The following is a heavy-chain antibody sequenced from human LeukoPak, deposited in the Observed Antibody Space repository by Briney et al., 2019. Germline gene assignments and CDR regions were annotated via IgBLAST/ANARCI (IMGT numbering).Heavy chain of an antibody. V-gene: IGHV3-33*01. Sequence: QPGRSLRLSCAASGFTFSSYGMHWVRQAPGKGLEWVAVIWYDGSNKYYADSVKGRSTISRDNSKNTLYLQMNSLRAEDTAVYYCARRAAEFDYWGQGTLVTVSS. CDR1: GFTFSSYG. D-gene: IGHD6-25*01. CDR3: ARRAAEFDY. J-gene: IGHJ4*02. CDR2: IWYDGSNK.